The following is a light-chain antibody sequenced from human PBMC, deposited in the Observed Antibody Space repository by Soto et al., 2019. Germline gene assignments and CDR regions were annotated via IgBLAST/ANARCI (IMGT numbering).Light chain of an antibody. Sequence: EIVLTQSPGTLSLSPGERATLSCRASQSVTTSYLAWYQQKPGQAPRLLIYGAFSMAAGIPDRFSGSGSETDFTLTISRPEPEDFAVYYCQQYGSSPWTFGQGTKVEIK. CDR3: QQYGSSPWT. V-gene: IGKV3-20*01. J-gene: IGKJ1*01. CDR2: GAF. CDR1: QSVTTSY.